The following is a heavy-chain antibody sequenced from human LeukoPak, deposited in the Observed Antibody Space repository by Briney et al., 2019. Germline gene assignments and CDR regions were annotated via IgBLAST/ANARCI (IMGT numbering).Heavy chain of an antibody. D-gene: IGHD1-14*01. CDR3: AREETHHVYYGMDV. CDR1: GYTFTSYG. CDR2: ISAYNGNT. J-gene: IGHJ6*02. V-gene: IGHV1-18*01. Sequence: ASVTVSCKASGYTFTSYGISWVRQAPGQGLEWMGWISAYNGNTNYAQKVQGRVTMTTDTSTSTAYMELRSLRSDDTAVYYCAREETHHVYYGMDVWGQGTMVTVSS.